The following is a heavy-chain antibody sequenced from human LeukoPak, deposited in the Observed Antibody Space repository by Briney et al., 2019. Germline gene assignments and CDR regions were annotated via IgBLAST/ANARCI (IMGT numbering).Heavy chain of an antibody. CDR1: GYTFINYY. D-gene: IGHD4-17*01. CDR3: ARDTRTMTAVTRGQHYYYGLDV. CDR2: INPSDGGT. Sequence: ASVKVSCKASGYTFINYYLHWVRQAPGHELAGMALINPSDGGTDYDQRLQGRVTVTRDTSTSTVYMELSSLRSEDTAVYYCARDTRTMTAVTRGQHYYYGLDVWGQGTTVTVS. J-gene: IGHJ6*02. V-gene: IGHV1-46*01.